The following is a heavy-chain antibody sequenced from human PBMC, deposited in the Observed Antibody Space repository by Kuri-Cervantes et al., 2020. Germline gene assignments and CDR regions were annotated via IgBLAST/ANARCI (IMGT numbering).Heavy chain of an antibody. V-gene: IGHV3-53*01. Sequence: GESLKISCAASGFTVSSNYMSWVRQAPGKGLEWVSVIYSGGSTYYADSVKGRFTISRDSSKNTLYLQMNSLRAEDTAVYYCARIAGTMDHFDYWGQGTLVTVSS. CDR3: ARIAGTMDHFDY. J-gene: IGHJ4*02. CDR2: IYSGGST. D-gene: IGHD6-13*01. CDR1: GFTVSSNY.